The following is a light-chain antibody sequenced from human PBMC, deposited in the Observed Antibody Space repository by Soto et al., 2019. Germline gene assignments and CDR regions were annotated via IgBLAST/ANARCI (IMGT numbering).Light chain of an antibody. CDR2: WAS. Sequence: IVITQSPDSLTVSLSERAAINGKSSQSILYSSNNNNYLASYQQKPGQPPQLLIYWASTRESGVPDRFSGSGSGTDFTLTVSTLQAEDVAVYYCQQFYSPPLTFGGRTKVEIK. J-gene: IGKJ4*01. CDR1: QSILYSSNNNNY. CDR3: QQFYSPPLT. V-gene: IGKV4-1*01.